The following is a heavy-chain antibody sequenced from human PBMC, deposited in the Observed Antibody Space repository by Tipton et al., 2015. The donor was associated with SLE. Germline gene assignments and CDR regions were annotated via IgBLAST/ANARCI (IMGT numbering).Heavy chain of an antibody. D-gene: IGHD5-18*01. CDR2: IRSKAYGGTT. V-gene: IGHV3-49*04. J-gene: IGHJ4*02. Sequence: SLRLSCTASGFTFGDYAMSWVRQAPGKGLEWVGFIRSKAYGGTTEYAASVKGRFTISRDDSKSIAYLQMNSLKTEDAAVYYCTRVTVDTAMVYYFDYWGQGTLVTVSS. CDR1: GFTFGDYA. CDR3: TRVTVDTAMVYYFDY.